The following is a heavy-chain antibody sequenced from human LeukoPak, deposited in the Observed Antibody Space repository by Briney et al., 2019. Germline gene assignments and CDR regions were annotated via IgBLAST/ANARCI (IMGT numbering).Heavy chain of an antibody. V-gene: IGHV1-69*04. D-gene: IGHD3-9*01. CDR1: GGTFSSYA. CDR2: IIPILGLA. Sequence: SVKVSCKASGGTFSSYAISWVRQAPGQGLEWMGRIIPILGLANYAQTFQGRVTITADKSTSTAYMELRSLRSEDTAVYYCARGSVLRYFDHNWFDPWGQGTLVTVSS. CDR3: ARGSVLRYFDHNWFDP. J-gene: IGHJ5*02.